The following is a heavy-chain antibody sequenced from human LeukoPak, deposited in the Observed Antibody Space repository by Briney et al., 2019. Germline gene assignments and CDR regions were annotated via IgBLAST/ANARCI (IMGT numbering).Heavy chain of an antibody. D-gene: IGHD6-6*01. CDR2: IYYSGST. V-gene: IGHV4-39*07. CDR3: APYPSIAAWDWFDP. CDR1: GGSISSSSCY. Sequence: SETLSLTCTVSGGSISSSSCYWGWIRQPPGKGLEWIGSIYYSGSTYYNPSLKSRVTISVDTSKNQFSLKLSSVTAADTAVYYCAPYPSIAAWDWFDPWGQGTLVTVSS. J-gene: IGHJ5*02.